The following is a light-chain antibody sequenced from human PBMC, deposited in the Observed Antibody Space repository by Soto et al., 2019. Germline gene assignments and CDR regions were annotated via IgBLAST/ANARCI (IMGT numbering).Light chain of an antibody. V-gene: IGLV2-14*01. J-gene: IGLJ1*01. CDR3: SSFTSRFTFNYV. CDR2: EVT. Sequence: QSALTQPASVSGSPGQSITISCTGTSSDVGAYSYVSWYQQHPGKAPKIIIYEVTNRPSGVSNRFSGSKSGNTASLTISGLQAEDDADYYCSSFTSRFTFNYVFGTGTKVTVL. CDR1: SSDVGAYSY.